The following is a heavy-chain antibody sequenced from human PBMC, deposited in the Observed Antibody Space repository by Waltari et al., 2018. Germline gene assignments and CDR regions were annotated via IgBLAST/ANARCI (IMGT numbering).Heavy chain of an antibody. D-gene: IGHD3-3*01. CDR1: GSTFSRSW. V-gene: IGHV3-7*01. CDR2: IKEDGSEG. CDR3: ATVEWYRMDY. J-gene: IGHJ4*02. Sequence: EVQLVESGGGLVQPRGSLRISCAAYGSTFSRSWITWVRQAPGKGLEWVANIKEDGSEGYYVDSVKGRFTISRDNTKNALFLQMNSLRAEDTAAYYCATVEWYRMDYWGQGTLVTVSS.